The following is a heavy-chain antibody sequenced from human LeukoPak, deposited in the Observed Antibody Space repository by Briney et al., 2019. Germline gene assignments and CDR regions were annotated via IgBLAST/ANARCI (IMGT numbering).Heavy chain of an antibody. CDR3: ARYEQLHASHSYNWFDP. V-gene: IGHV4-30-2*01. CDR2: IYHSGST. J-gene: IGHJ5*02. CDR1: GGSISSGGYY. Sequence: SQTLSLTCTVSGGSISSGGYYWSWIRQPPGKGLEWIGYIYHSGSTYYNPSLKSRVTISVDRSKNQFSLKLSSVTAADTAVYYCARYEQLHASHSYNWFDPWGQGTLVTVSS. D-gene: IGHD6-6*01.